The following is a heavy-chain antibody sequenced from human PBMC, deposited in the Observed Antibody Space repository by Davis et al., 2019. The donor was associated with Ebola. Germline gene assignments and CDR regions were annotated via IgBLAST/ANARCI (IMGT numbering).Heavy chain of an antibody. V-gene: IGHV4-39*01. CDR2: VFYSGTP. D-gene: IGHD3-22*01. J-gene: IGHJ4*02. CDR1: AASISDSNYF. CDR3: ARLPVYQSSGSAVDY. Sequence: SETLSLTCPVSAASISDSNYFWAWIRQPPGTGLAWMGSVFYSGTPYYNPFLKSRVTMSVDTSKNQFSLKVTSVTAADTAMYYCARLPVYQSSGSAVDYWGQGTLVTVSS.